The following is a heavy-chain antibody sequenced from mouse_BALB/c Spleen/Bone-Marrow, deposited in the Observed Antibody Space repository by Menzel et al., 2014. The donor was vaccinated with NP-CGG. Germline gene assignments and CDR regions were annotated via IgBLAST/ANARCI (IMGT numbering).Heavy chain of an antibody. Sequence: SGAELVKPGASVKLSCKASGYTFTSYYMYWVKRRPGQGLEWIGEINPSNGGTNFNEKFKNKATLTVDKSSSTAYMQLSSLIFEDSAVYYCTRSNGNWFAHWGQGTLVTVSA. CDR1: GYTFTSYY. V-gene: IGHV1S81*02. CDR2: INPSNGGT. J-gene: IGHJ3*01. CDR3: TRSNGNWFAH. D-gene: IGHD2-1*01.